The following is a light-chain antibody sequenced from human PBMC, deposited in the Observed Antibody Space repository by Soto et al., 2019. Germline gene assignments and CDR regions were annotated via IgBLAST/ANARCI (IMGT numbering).Light chain of an antibody. CDR3: QQFGSSSWT. V-gene: IGKV3-20*01. Sequence: EIVLTQSPGTLSLSPGERATLSCRASQSVSSIYLAWYQHKPGQAPRLLIYGASSRATGIPDRFSGSGSGTDFPLTISILEPEDFAVYYCQQFGSSSWTFGRGTTVEIK. CDR2: GAS. CDR1: QSVSSIY. J-gene: IGKJ1*01.